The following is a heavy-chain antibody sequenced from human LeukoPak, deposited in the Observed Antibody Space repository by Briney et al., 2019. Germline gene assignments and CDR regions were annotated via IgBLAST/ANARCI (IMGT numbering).Heavy chain of an antibody. V-gene: IGHV4-4*07. CDR3: VRDSPDGYIHGHYYYNIDV. J-gene: IGHJ6*03. CDR2: IWSSGGLWSSGGT. CDR1: GGSINSHY. D-gene: IGHD5-18*01. Sequence: PSETLSLTCTVCGGSINSHYWTWIRQPAGKGLEWIGRIWSSGGLWSSGGTNYNPSLTSRITMSVDTSKNQFSLRLSSVTAADTAVYYCVRDSPDGYIHGHYYYNIDVWGKGTTVTVSS.